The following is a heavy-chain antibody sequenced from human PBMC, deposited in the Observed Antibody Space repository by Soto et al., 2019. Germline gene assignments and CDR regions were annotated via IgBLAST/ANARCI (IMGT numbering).Heavy chain of an antibody. V-gene: IGHV4-59*08. CDR2: IYYSGST. CDR1: GGSISSYY. Sequence: SETLSLTCTVSGGSISSYYWSWIRQPPGKGLEWIGYIYYSGSTNYNPSLKSRVTISVDTSKNQFSLKLSSVTAADTAVYYCARSYSSSGYYYYYMDVWGKGTTVTVSS. CDR3: ARSYSSSGYYYYYMDV. J-gene: IGHJ6*03. D-gene: IGHD6-13*01.